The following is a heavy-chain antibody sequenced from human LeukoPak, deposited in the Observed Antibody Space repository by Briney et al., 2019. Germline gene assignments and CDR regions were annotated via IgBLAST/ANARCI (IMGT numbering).Heavy chain of an antibody. CDR3: ARDVSDTAMVLDWYFDL. V-gene: IGHV3-48*02. CDR1: GFTFSSYS. D-gene: IGHD5-18*01. J-gene: IGHJ2*01. CDR2: ISSSSSTI. Sequence: PGGSLRLSCAASGFTFSSYSMNWVRQAPGKGLEWVSYISSSSSTIYYADSVKGRFTISRDNAKNSLYLQMNSLRDEDTAVYCCARDVSDTAMVLDWYFDLWGRGTLVTVSS.